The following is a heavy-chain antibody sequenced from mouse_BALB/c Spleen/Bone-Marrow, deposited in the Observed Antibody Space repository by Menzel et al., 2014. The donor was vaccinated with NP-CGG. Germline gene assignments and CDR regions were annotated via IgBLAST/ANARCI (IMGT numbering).Heavy chain of an antibody. CDR2: ISDGGSYT. Sequence: EVKLMESGGGLVKPGGSLKLSCVASGFTFSDYYMYWVRQTPEKRLEWVATISDGGSYTYYPDSVKGRFTISRDNAKNNLYLQMSSLKSEDTAMYYCARRWFAYWGQGTLVTVSA. CDR1: GFTFSDYY. V-gene: IGHV5-4*02. J-gene: IGHJ3*01. CDR3: ARRWFAY.